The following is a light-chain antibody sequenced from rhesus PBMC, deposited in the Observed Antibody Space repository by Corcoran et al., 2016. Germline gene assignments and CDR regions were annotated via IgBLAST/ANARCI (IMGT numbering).Light chain of an antibody. Sequence: DIQMTQSPSSLSAFVGDKVTITCQASQSISSWLAWYQQKPGKAPKPLIYKAATSESGVPPRFRGSGFGTDFTLTISRLQPGDFATYYCQQYNGAPFTFGPGAKLDFK. CDR1: QSISSW. J-gene: IGKJ3*01. V-gene: IGKV1-16*01. CDR2: KAA. CDR3: QQYNGAPFT.